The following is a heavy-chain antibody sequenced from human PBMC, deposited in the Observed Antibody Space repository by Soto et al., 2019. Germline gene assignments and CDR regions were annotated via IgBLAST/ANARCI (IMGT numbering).Heavy chain of an antibody. J-gene: IGHJ4*02. CDR1: GGSIIGSYYY. Sequence: PSETLSLTCAVSGGSIIGSYYYWFGLRQAPGKGPELIGSVFYTGFTSYNPSLESRVSVSVDTSKNQFSLKVSGVSAADTAVYYCATSQKGYNWNYFDHWGQGALVTVS. D-gene: IGHD1-20*01. CDR2: VFYTGFT. CDR3: ATSQKGYNWNYFDH. V-gene: IGHV4-39*01.